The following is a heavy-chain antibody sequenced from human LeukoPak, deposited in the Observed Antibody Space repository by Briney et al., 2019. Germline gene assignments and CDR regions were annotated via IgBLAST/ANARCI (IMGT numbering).Heavy chain of an antibody. CDR2: IYYSGST. CDR3: ARVRITIFGVVIIPDSWFDP. V-gene: IGHV4-31*03. D-gene: IGHD3-3*01. CDR1: GGSIRSSYYY. J-gene: IGHJ5*02. Sequence: SETLSLTCTVSGGSIRSSYYYWGWIRQPPGKGLEWIGYIYYSGSTYYNPSLKSRVTISVDTSKNQFSLKLSSATAADTAVYYCARVRITIFGVVIIPDSWFDPWGQGTLVTVSS.